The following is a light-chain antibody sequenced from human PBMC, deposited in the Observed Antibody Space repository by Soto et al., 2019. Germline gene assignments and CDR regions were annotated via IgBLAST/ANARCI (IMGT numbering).Light chain of an antibody. Sequence: QSALTQPPSASGSPGQSVTISCTGTSSDVGGYNYVSWYQQHPGKAPKLMIYEVSKRPSGVPDRFSGSKAGNTASLPVSGLQAEDEADYYCSSYAGSNMGVFGTGTKVTVL. CDR2: EVS. CDR1: SSDVGGYNY. J-gene: IGLJ1*01. V-gene: IGLV2-8*01. CDR3: SSYAGSNMGV.